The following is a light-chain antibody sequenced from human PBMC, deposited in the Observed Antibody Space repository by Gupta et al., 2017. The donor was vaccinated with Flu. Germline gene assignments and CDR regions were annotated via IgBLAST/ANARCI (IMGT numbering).Light chain of an antibody. CDR3: QQCYAPPLT. CDR1: QTVFLDSNNKNC. V-gene: IGKV4-1*01. Sequence: DIVMKQSPDSLAVSLGERATINCESSQTVFLDSNNKNCLAWYQQRPGQPPKLLIYWASTRKSGVPDRFTGGGSGTNFTLTISSLQAEDVAVYYCQQCYAPPLTFGGGTKVEIK. CDR2: WAS. J-gene: IGKJ4*01.